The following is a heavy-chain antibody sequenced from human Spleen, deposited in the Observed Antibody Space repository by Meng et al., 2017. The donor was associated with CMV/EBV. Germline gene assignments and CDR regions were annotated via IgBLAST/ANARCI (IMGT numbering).Heavy chain of an antibody. CDR2: IWYDGSNK. CDR1: GFTFGSYG. J-gene: IGHJ4*02. D-gene: IGHD4-17*01. CDR3: AKDLAGGDYGDYLDY. Sequence: SGFTFGSYGFHWVRQAPGKGLEWVAVIWYDGSNKYHADSVKGRFTISRDNSKNTLYLQMNSLRAEDTAVYYCAKDLAGGDYGDYLDYWGQGTLVTVSS. V-gene: IGHV3-33*08.